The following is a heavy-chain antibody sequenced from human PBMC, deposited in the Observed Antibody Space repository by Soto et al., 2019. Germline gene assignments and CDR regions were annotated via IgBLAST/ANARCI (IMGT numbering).Heavy chain of an antibody. CDR1: GFTFSGYA. CDR3: STVRAVPGSDY. D-gene: IGHD6-19*01. Sequence: QPGGSLRLSCAASGFTFSGYAMTWVRQAPGKGLEWVSSITGSGTSTYYADSVKGRFTVSRDDSTNALYLQMSSLKTEDTALYYCSTVRAVPGSDYWGQGTLVTVSS. CDR2: ITGSGTST. J-gene: IGHJ4*02. V-gene: IGHV3-23*01.